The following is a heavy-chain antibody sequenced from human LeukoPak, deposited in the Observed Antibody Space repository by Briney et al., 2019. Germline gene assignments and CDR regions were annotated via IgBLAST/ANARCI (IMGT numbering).Heavy chain of an antibody. V-gene: IGHV3-30*18. CDR2: ISYDGSNK. Sequence: GRSLRLSCAASGFSFRSYGMHWVRQAPGKGLEWVAVISYDGSNKYYADSVKGRFTISRDNSKNTLYLQMSSLRAEDTAVYYCAKEEYISSWYPSDYWGQGTLVTVSS. J-gene: IGHJ4*02. CDR1: GFSFRSYG. CDR3: AKEEYISSWYPSDY. D-gene: IGHD6-13*01.